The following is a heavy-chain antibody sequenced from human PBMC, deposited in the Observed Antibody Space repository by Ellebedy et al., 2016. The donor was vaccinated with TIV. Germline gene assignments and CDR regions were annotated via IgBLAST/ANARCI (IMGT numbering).Heavy chain of an antibody. CDR2: LKSQPNGGTT. J-gene: IGHJ5*02. V-gene: IGHV3-15*07. Sequence: GESLKISCSASGFTFSNAWMNWVRQAPGKGLEWVGRLKSQPNGGTTAYAGPVRGRFTISRDDSKNTLYLQMNSLETEDTAIYYCTVEGFTDGFHSTFSWGQGTLVTVSS. CDR1: GFTFSNAW. D-gene: IGHD2/OR15-2a*01. CDR3: TVEGFTDGFHSTFS.